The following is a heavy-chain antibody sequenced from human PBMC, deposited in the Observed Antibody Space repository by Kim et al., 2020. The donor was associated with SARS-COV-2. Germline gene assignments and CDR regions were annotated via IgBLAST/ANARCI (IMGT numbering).Heavy chain of an antibody. D-gene: IGHD4-17*01. CDR2: ISYDGSNK. CDR3: ARDRQNYGDYASNYYYYYGMDV. CDR1: GFTFSSYA. Sequence: GGSLRLSCAASGFTFSSYAMHWVRQAPGKGLEWVAVISYDGSNKYYADSVKGRFTISRDNSKNTLYLQMNSLRAEDTAVYYCARDRQNYGDYASNYYYYYGMDVWGQGTTVTVSS. J-gene: IGHJ6*02. V-gene: IGHV3-30*04.